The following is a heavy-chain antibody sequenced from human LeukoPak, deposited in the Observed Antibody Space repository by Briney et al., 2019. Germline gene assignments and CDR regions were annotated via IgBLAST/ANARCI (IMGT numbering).Heavy chain of an antibody. J-gene: IGHJ4*02. CDR2: ISAYNGNT. V-gene: IGHV1-18*01. CDR1: GYTFTSYG. D-gene: IGHD2-2*01. Sequence: ASVKVSCKASGYTFTSYGISWVRQAPGQGLEWMGWISAYNGNTNYAQKLQGRVTMTTDTSTSTAYMELRSLRSDDTAVYYCARALPLVVPAAMGAPEGFDYWGQGTLVTVSS. CDR3: ARALPLVVPAAMGAPEGFDY.